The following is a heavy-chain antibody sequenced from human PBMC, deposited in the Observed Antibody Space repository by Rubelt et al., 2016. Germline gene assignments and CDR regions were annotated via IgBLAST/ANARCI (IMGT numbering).Heavy chain of an antibody. V-gene: IGHV7-4-1*02. CDR1: GYTFTSYA. D-gene: IGHD6-13*01. CDR2: INTNTGNP. CDR3: ARVMAAAGRAGNYFDY. Sequence: QVQLVQSGSELQKPVASVKFSCKASGYTFTSYAMNWVRQAPGQGLEWMGWINTNTGNPTYAQDFTGRFVSSLDTSVSTAYLQSSSLKAEETAVYYCARVMAAAGRAGNYFDYWGQGTLVTVSS. J-gene: IGHJ4*02.